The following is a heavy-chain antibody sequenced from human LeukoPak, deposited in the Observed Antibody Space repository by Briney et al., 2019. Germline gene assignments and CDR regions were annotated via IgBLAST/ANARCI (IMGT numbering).Heavy chain of an antibody. D-gene: IGHD3-10*01. J-gene: IGHJ4*02. CDR2: ISGSGSST. Sequence: SGGSLRLSCAASGFTFRRYGMSWVRQAPEKGLEWVSAISGSGSSTYYGDSVKGRFTISRDNSKKTLYLQMHSLRAEDTAVYYCAKASVWTMVRVVSYFDDWGQGIQVTVSS. CDR3: AKASVWTMVRVVSYFDD. CDR1: GFTFRRYG. V-gene: IGHV3-23*01.